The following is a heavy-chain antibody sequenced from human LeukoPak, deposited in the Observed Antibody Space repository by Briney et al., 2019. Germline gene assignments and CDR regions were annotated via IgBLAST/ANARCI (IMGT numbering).Heavy chain of an antibody. V-gene: IGHV1-2*02. Sequence: ASVTVSYKASGYTFIVYYMHWVRQAPGQGLEWMGWINPNSGGTNYAQKFQGRVTMTRDTSISTAYMELSRLRCDDTAVYYCVGGFGRTPPPWGQGTLVTVSS. D-gene: IGHD4-23*01. CDR2: INPNSGGT. CDR1: GYTFIVYY. CDR3: VGGFGRTPPP. J-gene: IGHJ5*02.